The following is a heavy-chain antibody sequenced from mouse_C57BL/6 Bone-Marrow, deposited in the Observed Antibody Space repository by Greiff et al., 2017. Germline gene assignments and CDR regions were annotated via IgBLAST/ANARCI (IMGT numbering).Heavy chain of an antibody. V-gene: IGHV1-7*01. CDR3: ARSSLYGGYYVGFAY. CDR1: GYTFTSYW. CDR2: INPSSGYT. D-gene: IGHD2-3*01. J-gene: IGHJ3*01. Sequence: QVQLKESGAELAKPGASVTLSCKASGYTFTSYWMHRVKQRPGQGLEWIGYINPSSGYTKYNQKFKDKATLTADKSSSTAYMQLSSLTYEDSAVYYCARSSLYGGYYVGFAYWGQGTLVTVSA.